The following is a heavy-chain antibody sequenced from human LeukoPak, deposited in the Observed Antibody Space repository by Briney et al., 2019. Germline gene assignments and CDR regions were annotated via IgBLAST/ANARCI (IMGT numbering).Heavy chain of an antibody. CDR2: ISGSGGST. CDR1: GFTFSSYA. CDR3: ATNALYYDFWSGYRTGFDY. D-gene: IGHD3-3*01. Sequence: GGSLRLSXAASGFTFSSYAMSWVRQAPGKGLEWVSAISGSGGSTYYADSVKGRFTISRDNSKNTLYLQMNSLRAEDTAVYYCATNALYYDFWSGYRTGFDYWGQGTLVTVSS. J-gene: IGHJ4*02. V-gene: IGHV3-23*01.